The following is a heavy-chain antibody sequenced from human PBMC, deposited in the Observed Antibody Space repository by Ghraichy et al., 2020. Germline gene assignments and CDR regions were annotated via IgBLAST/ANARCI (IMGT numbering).Heavy chain of an antibody. J-gene: IGHJ6*03. CDR1: GGSISSGGYS. D-gene: IGHD2-8*01. V-gene: IGHV4-30-2*01. Sequence: SETLSLTCAVSGGSISSGGYSWSWIRQPPGKGLEWIGYIYHSGSTYYNPSLKSRVTISVDRSKNQFSLKLSSVTAADTAVYYCARGSYAGFLYYMDVWGKGTTVTVSS. CDR2: IYHSGST. CDR3: ARGSYAGFLYYMDV.